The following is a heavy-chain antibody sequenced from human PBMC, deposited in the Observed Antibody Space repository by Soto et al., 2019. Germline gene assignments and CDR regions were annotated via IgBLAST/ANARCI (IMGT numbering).Heavy chain of an antibody. J-gene: IGHJ4*02. CDR2: MNPNTGNS. CDR1: GYTFTSYD. V-gene: IGHV1-8*01. Sequence: QVQLVQSGAEVRKPGASVKVSCEASGYTFTSYDIYWVRQATGQGLEWMGWMNPNTGNSGYAQKFQGRVTMTSDTSISTAHMELSSLRSEDTAVYYCARRAETNGWNGFGADKYYFDFWGQGTPVTVSS. D-gene: IGHD1-1*01. CDR3: ARRAETNGWNGFGADKYYFDF.